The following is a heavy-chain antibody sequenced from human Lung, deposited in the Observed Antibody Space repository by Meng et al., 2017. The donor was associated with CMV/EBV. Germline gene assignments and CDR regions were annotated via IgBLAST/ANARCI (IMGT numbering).Heavy chain of an antibody. D-gene: IGHD2-21*01. CDR3: VKVDWGGKCTNFDS. CDR1: GFSFSTYG. CDR2: AWYDGSHK. V-gene: IGHV3-33*03. Sequence: SCTASGFSFSTYGMHWVRQAPGKGLEWVALAWYDGSHKRYADSVKGRFTISRDNSKNTVYLQMNSLRVDDTSVYYCVKVDWGGKCTNFDSWVQGTXVTGSS. J-gene: IGHJ4*02.